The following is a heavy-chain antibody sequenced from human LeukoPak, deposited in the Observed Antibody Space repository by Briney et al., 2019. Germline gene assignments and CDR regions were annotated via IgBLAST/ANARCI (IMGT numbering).Heavy chain of an antibody. J-gene: IGHJ4*02. CDR1: GGSFSGYY. CDR2: INHSGST. Sequence: PSETLSLTCAVYGGSFSGYYWSWIRQPPGKGLEWIGEINHSGSTNYNPSLKSRVTISVDTSKNQFSLKLSSVTAADTAVHYCARTETPYYYDSRTGYYSFDYWGQGTLVTVSS. V-gene: IGHV4-34*01. D-gene: IGHD3-22*01. CDR3: ARTETPYYYDSRTGYYSFDY.